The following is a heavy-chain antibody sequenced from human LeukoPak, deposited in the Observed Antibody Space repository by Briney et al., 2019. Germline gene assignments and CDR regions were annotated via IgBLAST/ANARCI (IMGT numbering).Heavy chain of an antibody. Sequence: GASVKFSCKACGYTFTSYDINWVRQATGQGLEWMGWMNPNSGNTGYAQKFQGRVTMTRNTSISTAYMELSSLRSEDTAVYYSARARPNRISMVRGVIRYYYGMDVWGQGTTVTVSS. J-gene: IGHJ6*02. CDR1: GYTFTSYD. V-gene: IGHV1-8*01. CDR2: MNPNSGNT. D-gene: IGHD3-10*01. CDR3: ARARPNRISMVRGVIRYYYGMDV.